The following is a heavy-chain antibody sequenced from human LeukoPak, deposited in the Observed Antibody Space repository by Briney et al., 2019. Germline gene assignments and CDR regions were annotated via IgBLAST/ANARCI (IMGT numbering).Heavy chain of an antibody. D-gene: IGHD1-1*01. CDR1: GDSVSGNNVA. CDR2: TYYNSRWCN. CDR3: ASGRPHYYAMDV. J-gene: IGHJ6*02. V-gene: IGHV6-1*01. Sequence: SQTLSLTCVISGDSVSGNNVAWNWIRQSPSRGLEWLGRTYYNSRWCNDYAVSVRSRITIAPDTSKNQFSLQLNSVIPEDTAIYYCASGRPHYYAMDVWGQGTTVTVSS.